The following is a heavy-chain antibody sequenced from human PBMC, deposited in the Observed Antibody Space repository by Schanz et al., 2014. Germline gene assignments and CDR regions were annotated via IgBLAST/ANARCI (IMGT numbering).Heavy chain of an antibody. J-gene: IGHJ4*02. CDR2: IDRRGSPT. V-gene: IGHV3-43*01. CDR1: GFNSAEYS. CDR3: AKEKLGSXXXXXX. D-gene: IGHD3-10*01. Sequence: EFQLVESGGGVVQPGGSLRLSCAGSGFNSAEYSLHWVRQAPNKGLEWVCLIDRRGSPTFYADSVRGRFTVSRDNSRXSLYLQMNNXXXXXXXXYYCAKEKLGSXXXXXXWGQGALVTVSS.